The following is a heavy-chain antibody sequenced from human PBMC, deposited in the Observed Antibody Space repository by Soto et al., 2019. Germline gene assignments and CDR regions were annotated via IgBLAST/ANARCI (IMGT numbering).Heavy chain of an antibody. Sequence: QITLKESGPTLVKPTQTLTLTCTFSGFSLSTSGVGVGWIRQPPGKALEWLALIYWDDDKRYSPSLKSRLTNTKDTSQNQVVLTMTNMDPVDTATYYCAHTRSAYDFWSGYPSWFDPWGQGTLVTVSS. CDR2: IYWDDDK. D-gene: IGHD3-3*01. CDR3: AHTRSAYDFWSGYPSWFDP. J-gene: IGHJ5*02. CDR1: GFSLSTSGVG. V-gene: IGHV2-5*02.